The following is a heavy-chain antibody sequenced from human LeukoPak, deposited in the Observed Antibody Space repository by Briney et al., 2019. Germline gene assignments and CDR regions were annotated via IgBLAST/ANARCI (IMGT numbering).Heavy chain of an antibody. J-gene: IGHJ6*02. CDR2: ISYDGSNK. D-gene: IGHD3-10*01. CDR3: ARDLCSRGSGSYCYYYYGMDV. CDR1: GFTFSSYA. V-gene: IGHV3-30-3*01. Sequence: GGSLRLSCAASGFTFSSYAMHWVRQAPGKGLEWVAVISYDGSNKYYADSVKGRFTISRDNSKNTLYLQMNSLRAEDTAVYYCARDLCSRGSGSYCYYYYGMDVWGQGTTVTVSS.